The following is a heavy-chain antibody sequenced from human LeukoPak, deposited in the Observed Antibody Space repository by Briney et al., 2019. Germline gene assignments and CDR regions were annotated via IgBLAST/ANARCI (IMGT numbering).Heavy chain of an antibody. CDR2: INPNSGGT. CDR1: GYTFTGYY. D-gene: IGHD3-3*01. CDR3: ARGYYDFWSGRTTAFDY. V-gene: IGHV1-2*02. Sequence: GASVKVSCKASGYTFTGYYMHWVRQAPGQGLEWMGWINPNSGGTNYAQKFQGRVTMARDTSISTAYMELSRLRSDDTAVYYCARGYYDFWSGRTTAFDYWGQGTLVTVSS. J-gene: IGHJ4*02.